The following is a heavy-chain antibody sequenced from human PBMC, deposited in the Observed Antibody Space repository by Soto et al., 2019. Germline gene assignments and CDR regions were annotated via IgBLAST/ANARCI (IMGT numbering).Heavy chain of an antibody. CDR3: ARDRAMVYYYYGMDV. V-gene: IGHV4-31*03. D-gene: IGHD5-18*01. CDR1: GGSISSGGYY. Sequence: PSETLSLTCTVSGGSISSGGYYWSWIRQHPGKDLEWIGYIYYSGSTYYNPSLKSRVTISVDTSKNQFSLKLSSVTAADTAVYYCARDRAMVYYYYGMDVWGQGTTVTVSS. J-gene: IGHJ6*02. CDR2: IYYSGST.